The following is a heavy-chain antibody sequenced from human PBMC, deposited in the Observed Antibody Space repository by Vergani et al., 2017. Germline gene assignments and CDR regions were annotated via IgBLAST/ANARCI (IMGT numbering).Heavy chain of an antibody. Sequence: QVRLQESGPGLVKPSETLSLTCTVSGGSISSYYWSWIRQPPGKGLEWIGYIYYSGSTNYNPSLKSRVTISVDTSKNQFSLKLNSVTAADTAVYYCASDTHSGQRADRWGQGILVTVTS. CDR1: GGSISSYY. J-gene: IGHJ4*02. CDR3: ASDTHSGQRADR. D-gene: IGHD6-19*01. V-gene: IGHV4-59*01. CDR2: IYYSGST.